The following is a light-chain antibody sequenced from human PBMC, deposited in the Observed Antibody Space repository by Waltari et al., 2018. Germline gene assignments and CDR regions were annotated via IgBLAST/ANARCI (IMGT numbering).Light chain of an antibody. J-gene: IGLJ2*01. V-gene: IGLV4-69*02. CDR1: SGHSSYA. CDR3: RTGGIGFVI. Sequence: QPVVTQSSSASASLGASVKLTCTLDSGHSSYAVAWYQLQAEKGPRFLMKINRGGSHSQGDRTVDRFSGPSSGAGRFLRISSVESEDDADYYCRTGGIGFVIFGGGTKLTVL. CDR2: INRGGSH.